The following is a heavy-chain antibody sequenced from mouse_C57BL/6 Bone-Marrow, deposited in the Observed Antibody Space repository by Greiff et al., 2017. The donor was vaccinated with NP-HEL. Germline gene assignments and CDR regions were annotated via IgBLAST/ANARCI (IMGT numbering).Heavy chain of an antibody. V-gene: IGHV1-80*01. CDR2: IYPGDGDP. CDR1: GYAFSSYW. Sequence: VQLQESGAELVKPGASVKISCKASGYAFSSYWMNWVKQRPGKGLEWIGQIYPGDGDPNYKGKFKGKATLTADKSSSTAYMQLSSLTSEDSAVYFCAREGDYDGYYVDDWGQGTTLTVSS. D-gene: IGHD2-4*01. CDR3: AREGDYDGYYVDD. J-gene: IGHJ2*01.